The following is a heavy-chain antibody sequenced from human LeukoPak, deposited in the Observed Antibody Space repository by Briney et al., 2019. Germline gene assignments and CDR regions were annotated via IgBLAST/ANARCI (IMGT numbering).Heavy chain of an antibody. CDR2: INHSGST. CDR3: ARGYCSSTSCYSRKRNNWFDP. CDR1: GGSFSGYY. D-gene: IGHD2-2*01. Sequence: SETLSLTCAVYGGSFSGYYWNWIRQPPGKGLEWIGEINHSGSTNYNPSLKSRVTISVDTSKNQFSLKLSSVTAADTAVYYCARGYCSSTSCYSRKRNNWFDPWGQGTLVTVSS. J-gene: IGHJ5*02. V-gene: IGHV4-34*01.